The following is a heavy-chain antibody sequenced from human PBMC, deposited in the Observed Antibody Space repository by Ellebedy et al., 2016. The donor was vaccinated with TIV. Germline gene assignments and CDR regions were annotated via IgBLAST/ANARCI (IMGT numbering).Heavy chain of an antibody. V-gene: IGHV3-30*03. D-gene: IGHD1-26*01. CDR2: VSYDGSNK. CDR1: GFTFSSYG. J-gene: IGHJ4*02. CDR3: ASTIVGANDY. Sequence: GGSLRLSCAASGFTFSSYGMHWVRQAPGKGLEWVAVVSYDGSNKYYADSVKGRFTISRDNSKNTLYLQMNSLRAEDTAVYYCASTIVGANDYWGQGTLVTVSS.